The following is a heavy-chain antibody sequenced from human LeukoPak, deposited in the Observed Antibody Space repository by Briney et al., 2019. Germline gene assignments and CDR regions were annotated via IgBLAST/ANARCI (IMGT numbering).Heavy chain of an antibody. J-gene: IGHJ4*02. CDR3: ARDGKGRNRIGYYFDY. Sequence: PGGSLRLSCAASGFTFSSYAVHWVRQAPGKGLECVAVISYDGNNKYYADSVKGRFTISRDNAKNSLYLQMNSLRAEDTAVYYCARDGKGRNRIGYYFDYWGQGTLVTVSS. CDR2: ISYDGNNK. D-gene: IGHD3-10*01. V-gene: IGHV3-30-3*01. CDR1: GFTFSSYA.